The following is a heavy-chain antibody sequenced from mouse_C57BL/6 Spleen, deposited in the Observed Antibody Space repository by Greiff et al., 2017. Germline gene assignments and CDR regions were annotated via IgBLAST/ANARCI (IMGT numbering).Heavy chain of an antibody. CDR1: GFLFSTIA. V-gene: IGHV5-9-1*02. CDR3: TRDYDGYYDWYFDV. Sequence: EVMLVEFGEGLLKLGGSLNPPVAPPGFLFSTIAISGFRQTPWKRLEWVAYISSGGDYIYYADTVKGRFTISRDNARNTLYLQMSSLKSEDTAMYYCTRDYDGYYDWYFDVWGTGTTVTVSS. D-gene: IGHD2-3*01. CDR2: ISSGGDYI. J-gene: IGHJ1*03.